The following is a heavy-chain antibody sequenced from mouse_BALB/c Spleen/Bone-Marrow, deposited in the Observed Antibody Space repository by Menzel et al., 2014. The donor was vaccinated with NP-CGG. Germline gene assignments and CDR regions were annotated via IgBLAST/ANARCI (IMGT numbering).Heavy chain of an antibody. J-gene: IGHJ4*01. CDR3: TRVITAVLDTRAMDY. CDR2: IYPGNSDT. D-gene: IGHD1-1*01. V-gene: IGHV1-5*01. Sequence: VQLQQSGTVLARPGASVKMSCKASGYTFTSYWMHWVKQRPGQGLEWIGAIYPGNSDTSYNQKLKGKAKLAAVTSTSTAYMELNSMTNEDSAVYFCTRVITAVLDTRAMDYGGQGSSVTVSS. CDR1: GYTFTSYW.